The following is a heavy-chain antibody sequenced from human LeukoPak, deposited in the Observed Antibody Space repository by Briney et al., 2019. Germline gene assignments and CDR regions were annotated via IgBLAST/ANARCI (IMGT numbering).Heavy chain of an antibody. Sequence: PGGSLRLSCITSGFAFSTYGMHWVRQAPGKGLEWVALIWNDGSKTYHAESVKDRFTISRDNSQNTLYLQMNSQRAEDTAVYYCARDSLGGWYKRMDVWGQGTTVTVSS. D-gene: IGHD6-19*01. V-gene: IGHV3-33*01. CDR3: ARDSLGGWYKRMDV. J-gene: IGHJ6*02. CDR2: IWNDGSKT. CDR1: GFAFSTYG.